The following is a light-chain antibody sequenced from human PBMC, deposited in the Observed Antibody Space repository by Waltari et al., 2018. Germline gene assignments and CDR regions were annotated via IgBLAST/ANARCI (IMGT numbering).Light chain of an antibody. CDR1: SSDVGGYNY. CDR2: DVT. V-gene: IGLV2-14*01. CDR3: SSFTSSSTLRV. J-gene: IGLJ3*02. Sequence: QSALTQPASVSGSPGQSITISCTGTSSDVGGYNYVSWYQQHPGKAPKLMIDDVTKGPSGVSTRFSGSKSGNTASLTISGLQAEDEADYYCSSFTSSSTLRVFGGGTKLTVL.